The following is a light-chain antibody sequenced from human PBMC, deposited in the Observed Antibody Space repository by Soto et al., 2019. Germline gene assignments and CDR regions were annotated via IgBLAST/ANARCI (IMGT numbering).Light chain of an antibody. CDR2: GAS. CDR3: QQYDKWPSFT. V-gene: IGKV3-15*01. J-gene: IGKJ3*01. Sequence: EIILTQSPATLSVSPGEIATLSFSASQSIGSNLAWYQQKPGQIPRLLIYGASSRAAGIPARFSGSWSGTEFTLTISSLQSEDFAVYYCQQYDKWPSFTFGPGTKVDIK. CDR1: QSIGSN.